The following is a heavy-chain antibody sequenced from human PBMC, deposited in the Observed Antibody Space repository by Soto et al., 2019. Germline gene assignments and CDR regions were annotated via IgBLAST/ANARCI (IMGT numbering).Heavy chain of an antibody. J-gene: IGHJ4*02. CDR2: IYYSGST. D-gene: IGHD6-13*01. Sequence: QVQLRESGPGLVKPSETLSLTCTVSGGSISSYYWSWIRQPPGKGLEWIGYIYYSGSTNYNPSLSRRVTISVDPSKNQFSLKLSSVTAADTAVYYCARRYSSSFDYWGQGTLVTVSS. V-gene: IGHV4-59*08. CDR1: GGSISSYY. CDR3: ARRYSSSFDY.